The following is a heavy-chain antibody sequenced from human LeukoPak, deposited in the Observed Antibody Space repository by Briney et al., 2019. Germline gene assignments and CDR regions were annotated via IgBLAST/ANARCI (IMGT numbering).Heavy chain of an antibody. CDR3: AAVSGSYTLLDC. D-gene: IGHD1-26*01. J-gene: IGHJ4*02. Sequence: ASVKVSCKASGYTFTGYYMHWVRQAPGQRLEWMGWINPNSGGTNYAQKFQGRVTMTRDTSISTAYLVLSGLRSEDTAVYFCAAVSGSYTLLDCWGQGTPVTVSS. V-gene: IGHV1-2*02. CDR1: GYTFTGYY. CDR2: INPNSGGT.